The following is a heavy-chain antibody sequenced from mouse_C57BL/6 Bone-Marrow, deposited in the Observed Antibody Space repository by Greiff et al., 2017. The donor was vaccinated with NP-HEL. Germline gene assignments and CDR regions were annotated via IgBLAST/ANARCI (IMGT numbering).Heavy chain of an antibody. J-gene: IGHJ4*01. D-gene: IGHD1-1*01. CDR1: GFSLTSYG. CDR3: ATPITTVVASNAMDY. CDR2: IWRGGST. V-gene: IGHV2-5*01. Sequence: QVQLQQSGPGLVQPSQSLSITCTVSGFSLTSYGVHWVRQSPGKGLEWLGVIWRGGSTDYNAAFMSRLSITKDNSKSQVFFKMNSLQADDTAIYYCATPITTVVASNAMDYWGQGTSVTVSS.